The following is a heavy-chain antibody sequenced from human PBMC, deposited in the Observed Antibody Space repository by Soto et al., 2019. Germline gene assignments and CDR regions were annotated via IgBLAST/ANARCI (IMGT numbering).Heavy chain of an antibody. V-gene: IGHV3-15*01. J-gene: IGHJ6*02. D-gene: IGHD3-3*01. Sequence: WVRQAPGKGLEWVGRIKSKTDGGTTDYAAPVKGRFTISRDDSKNTLYLQMNSLKTEDTAVYYCTTASRSDPRFLEWSYPDYYYYGMDVWGQGTTVTVSS. CDR3: TTASRSDPRFLEWSYPDYYYYGMDV. CDR2: IKSKTDGGTT.